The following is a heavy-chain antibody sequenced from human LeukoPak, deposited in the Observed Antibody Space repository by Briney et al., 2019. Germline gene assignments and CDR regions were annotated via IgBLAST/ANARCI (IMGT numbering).Heavy chain of an antibody. J-gene: IGHJ4*02. D-gene: IGHD6-6*01. CDR1: GFIFSNAW. CDR3: TTVRDLGY. V-gene: IGHV3-15*01. CDR2: IISKADGGTI. Sequence: GGSLRLSCVASGFIFSNAWFIWVRQAPGKGLEWIGRIISKADGGTIDYAAPVKGRFTISRDDSKNTLYLQMSSLKTEDTGVYYCTTVRDLGYWGQGTLVTVSS.